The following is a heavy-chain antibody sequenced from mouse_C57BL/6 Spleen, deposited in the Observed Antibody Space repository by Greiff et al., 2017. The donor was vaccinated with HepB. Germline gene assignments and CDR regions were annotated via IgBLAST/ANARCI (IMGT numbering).Heavy chain of an antibody. CDR3: ARERYGYDFDY. CDR1: GYTFTSYW. Sequence: VQLQQPGAELVMPGASVKLSCKASGYTFTSYWMYWVKQRPGQGLEWIGEIDPSDSYTKYNQKFKGKSTLTVEKSSSTAYMQLSSLTSEDSAVYYCARERYGYDFDYWGKGTTLTVSS. J-gene: IGHJ2*01. CDR2: IDPSDSYT. D-gene: IGHD2-10*02. V-gene: IGHV1-69*01.